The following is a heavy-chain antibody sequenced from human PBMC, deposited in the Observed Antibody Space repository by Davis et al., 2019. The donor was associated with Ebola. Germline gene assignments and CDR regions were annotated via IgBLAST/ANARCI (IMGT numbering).Heavy chain of an antibody. V-gene: IGHV4-30-4*02. CDR2: IFYNGIA. CDR1: GGSISSDVYY. J-gene: IGHJ3*02. Sequence: PSETLSLTCTVSGGSISSDVYYWNWIRQPPGRGLEWIGYIFYNGIAYYNPSLGSRVTISVDTSKNHFSLQLSSVTAADTAVYYCARAGLYYYDSSGWVVDAFDIWGQGTMVTVSS. D-gene: IGHD3-22*01. CDR3: ARAGLYYYDSSGWVVDAFDI.